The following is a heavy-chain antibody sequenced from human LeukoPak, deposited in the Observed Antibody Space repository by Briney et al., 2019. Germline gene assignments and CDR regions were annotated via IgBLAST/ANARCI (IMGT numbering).Heavy chain of an antibody. CDR1: GFTFSSYA. J-gene: IGHJ4*02. CDR3: AKGAEYTTMVNRVSFDY. D-gene: IGHD5-18*01. V-gene: IGHV3-23*01. Sequence: GGSLRLSCAASGFTFSSYAMSWVRQAPGKGLDWVSTISGSGVSTYYADSVKGRFTISRDNSKNTLYLQMHSLRAEDTAVYYCAKGAEYTTMVNRVSFDYWGQGTLVTVSS. CDR2: ISGSGVST.